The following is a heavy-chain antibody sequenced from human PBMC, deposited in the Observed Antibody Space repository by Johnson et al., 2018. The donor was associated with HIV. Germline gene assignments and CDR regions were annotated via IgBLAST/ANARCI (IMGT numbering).Heavy chain of an antibody. J-gene: IGHJ3*02. D-gene: IGHD5-24*01. Sequence: VQLVESGGGVVQPGRSLRLSCAASGFTFSSYAMHWVRQAPGKGLEWVAVISYDGSNKKKADSVTGRFTISRDSSKNTLYLQMNSLRAEDTAVYYCARACRDGYTCDVFDIWGQGTMVTVSS. CDR3: ARACRDGYTCDVFDI. V-gene: IGHV3-30*07. CDR2: ISYDGSNK. CDR1: GFTFSSYA.